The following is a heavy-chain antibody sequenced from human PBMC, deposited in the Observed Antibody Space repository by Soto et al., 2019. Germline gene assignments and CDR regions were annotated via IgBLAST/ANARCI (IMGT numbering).Heavy chain of an antibody. Sequence: EVQLVESGGGLVQPGGSLGPSCAGSGFPLSNHHLDWVRQAPGKGPEGVPVFYSGGSTYYADSVKGRFTISRDNSKNTLYLQMNSLRAEDTAVYYCARDKGVWYFDLWGRGTLVTVSS. J-gene: IGHJ2*01. CDR2: FYSGGST. V-gene: IGHV3-66*01. CDR1: GFPLSNHH. D-gene: IGHD3-16*01. CDR3: ARDKGVWYFDL.